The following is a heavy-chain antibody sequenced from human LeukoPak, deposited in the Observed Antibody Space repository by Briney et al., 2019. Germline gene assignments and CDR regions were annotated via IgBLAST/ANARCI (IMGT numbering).Heavy chain of an antibody. V-gene: IGHV4-61*02. CDR2: IYTSGST. D-gene: IGHD2-8*02. CDR1: GGSISSGSYS. Sequence: SQTLSLTCTVSGGSISSGSYSWSWIRQPAGKGLEWIGRIYTSGSTNYNPSLKSRVTISVDTSKNQFSLKLSSVTAADTAVYRARHFYETSGGIDYWGQGTLVTVSS. J-gene: IGHJ4*02. CDR3: ARHFYETSGGIDY.